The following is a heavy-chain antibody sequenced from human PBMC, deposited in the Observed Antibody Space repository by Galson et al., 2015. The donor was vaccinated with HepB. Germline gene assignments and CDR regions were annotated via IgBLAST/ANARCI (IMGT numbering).Heavy chain of an antibody. CDR2: TYYRAKWYS. D-gene: IGHD1/OR15-1a*01. CDR1: GDSVSNNNAA. CDR3: GRVSGTIHYYGLDV. V-gene: IGHV6-1*01. J-gene: IGHJ6*02. Sequence: CAISGDSVSNNNAAWNWIRQSPSRGLEWLGRTYYRAKWYSDYAPAVRSRITINPDTSRNQFSLQLNSVTPDDSAAYYRGRVSGTIHYYGLDVWGQGTTVTVSS.